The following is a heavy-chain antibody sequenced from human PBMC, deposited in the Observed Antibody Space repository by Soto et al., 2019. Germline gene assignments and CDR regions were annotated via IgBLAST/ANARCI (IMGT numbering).Heavy chain of an antibody. CDR2: ISYDGSNQ. CDR1: GFTFSSYP. D-gene: IGHD1-20*01. Sequence: QVQVVESGGGVVQPGGSLRLSCEASGFTFSSYPMHWVRQAPGKGLEWVTLISYDGSNQYHADSVKGRFTISRDNSKDTLYLQMHSLTSDDTAVYFCARGPITQTSFIDHWGQGTLVTVSS. J-gene: IGHJ4*02. V-gene: IGHV3-30-3*01. CDR3: ARGPITQTSFIDH.